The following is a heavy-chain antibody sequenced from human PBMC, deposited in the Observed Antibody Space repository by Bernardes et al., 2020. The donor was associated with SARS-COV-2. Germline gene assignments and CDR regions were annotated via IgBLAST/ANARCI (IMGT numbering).Heavy chain of an antibody. J-gene: IGHJ6*03. Sequence: ETLSLTCTVSGGSISSYYWSWIRQPPGKGLEWIGYIYYSGSTNYNPSLKSRVTISVDTSKNQFSLKLSSVTAADTAVYYCARGDIVVVPAALTYYYYYYMDVWGKGTTVTVSS. V-gene: IGHV4-59*08. CDR2: IYYSGST. CDR1: GGSISSYY. CDR3: ARGDIVVVPAALTYYYYYYMDV. D-gene: IGHD2-2*01.